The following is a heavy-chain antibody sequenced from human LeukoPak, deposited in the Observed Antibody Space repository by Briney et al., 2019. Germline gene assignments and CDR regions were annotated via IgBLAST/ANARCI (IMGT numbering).Heavy chain of an antibody. CDR3: ARDHLGSLDY. CDR2: IKQDESEK. Sequence: GGSLRLSCAASGFTFNTYWMAWVRQAPGKGLEWVANIKQDESEKYYVDSVKGRLTISRDNAKNSLYLQMNSLTAEDTAVYYCARDHLGSLDYWGQGILVTVSS. V-gene: IGHV3-7*01. D-gene: IGHD1-26*01. J-gene: IGHJ4*02. CDR1: GFTFNTYW.